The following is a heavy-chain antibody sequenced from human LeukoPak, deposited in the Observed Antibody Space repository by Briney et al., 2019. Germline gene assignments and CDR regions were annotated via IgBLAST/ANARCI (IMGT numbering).Heavy chain of an antibody. D-gene: IGHD5-24*01. CDR3: ARGQRNPIKPRDWFDP. CDR1: GYTFTSYG. J-gene: IGHJ5*02. CDR2: ISAYNSNT. V-gene: IGHV1-18*01. Sequence: ASVKVSCKASGYTFTSYGISWVRQAPGQGLEWMGWISAYNSNTNYAQKLQGRVTMTTDTSTSTAYMELRSLRSDDTAVYYCARGQRNPIKPRDWFDPWGQGTLVTVSS.